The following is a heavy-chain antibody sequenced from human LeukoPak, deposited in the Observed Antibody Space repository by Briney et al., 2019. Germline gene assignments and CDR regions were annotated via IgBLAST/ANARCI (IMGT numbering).Heavy chain of an antibody. CDR2: INHSGST. Sequence: SETLSLTCAVYGGSFRGYYWIWIRQPPGKGLEWIGEINHSGSTNYNPSLKSRVTISVDTSKNQFSLKLSSVTAADTAVYYCARGRYDFLYGMDVWGQGTTVTAS. D-gene: IGHD3-3*01. CDR3: ARGRYDFLYGMDV. J-gene: IGHJ6*02. CDR1: GGSFRGYY. V-gene: IGHV4-34*01.